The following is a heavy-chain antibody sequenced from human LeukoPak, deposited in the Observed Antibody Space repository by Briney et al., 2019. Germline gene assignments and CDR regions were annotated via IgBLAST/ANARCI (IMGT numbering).Heavy chain of an antibody. CDR3: ARAGLAAAGTLDY. CDR1: GGTFSSYA. Sequence: ASVKVSCKASGGTFSSYAISWVRQPPGQGLEWMGGIIPIFGTANYAQKFQGRVSITADESTSTTYMELSSLRSEDTAVYYCARAGLAAAGTLDYWGQGTLVTVSS. CDR2: IIPIFGTA. V-gene: IGHV1-69*13. D-gene: IGHD6-13*01. J-gene: IGHJ4*02.